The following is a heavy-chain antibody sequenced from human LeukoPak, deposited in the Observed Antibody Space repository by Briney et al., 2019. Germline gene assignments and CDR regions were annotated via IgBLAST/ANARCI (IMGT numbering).Heavy chain of an antibody. J-gene: IGHJ5*02. D-gene: IGHD3-22*01. CDR2: IYYSGST. CDR3: ARDYYDSSGYRGGLNWFDP. V-gene: IGHV4-39*07. CDR1: GGSISSSSYY. Sequence: PSETLSLTCTVSGGSISSSSYYWGWIRQPPGKGLEWIGSIYYSGSTYYNPSLKSRVTISVDTSKNQFSLKLSSVTAADTAVYYCARDYYDSSGYRGGLNWFDPWGQGTLATVSS.